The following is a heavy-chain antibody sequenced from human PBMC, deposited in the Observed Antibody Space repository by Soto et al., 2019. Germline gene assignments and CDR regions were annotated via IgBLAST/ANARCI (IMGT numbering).Heavy chain of an antibody. CDR3: ARSPPGSYDYCDGIAV. CDR1: GFTFSSYD. J-gene: IGHJ6*02. D-gene: IGHD2-15*01. CDR2: IGTAGDT. V-gene: IGHV3-13*04. Sequence: PGGSLRLSCAASGFTFSSYDMQWVRQATGKGLEWVSAIGTAGDTYYPGSVKGRFTISRENAKNSLYLQMNSLRAGDTAVYYCARSPPGSYDYCDGIAVWGQGTTVIVSS.